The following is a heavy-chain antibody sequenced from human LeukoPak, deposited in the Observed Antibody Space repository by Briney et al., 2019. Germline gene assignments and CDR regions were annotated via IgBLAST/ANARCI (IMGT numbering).Heavy chain of an antibody. CDR1: GFTFSNHA. D-gene: IGHD3-10*01. CDR3: ALYLRVRGDY. V-gene: IGHV3-23*01. CDR2: ISGGGVST. Sequence: PGGSLRLSCAASGFTFSNHAMMWVRQAPGRGLEWVSAISGGGVSTYYTDSVKGRFTISRDSSKNTLYLQMNSLRAEDTAVYYCALYLRVRGDYWGQGTLVSVSS. J-gene: IGHJ4*02.